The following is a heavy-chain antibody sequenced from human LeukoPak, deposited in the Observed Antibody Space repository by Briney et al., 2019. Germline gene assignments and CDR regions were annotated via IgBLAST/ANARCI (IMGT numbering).Heavy chain of an antibody. V-gene: IGHV3-15*01. CDR2: IKRKSDGGTP. J-gene: IGHJ4*02. CDR1: GFTFSNAW. CDR3: ATDLGGYYSGSGTYWGSLDY. D-gene: IGHD3-10*01. Sequence: GGSLRLSCAASGFTFSNAWMSWVRQAPGKGLEWVGRIKRKSDGGTPDSAAPVKGRFTISRDDSKDTLYLQMSSLKTEDTAVYYCATDLGGYYSGSGTYWGSLDYWGQGTVVTVSS.